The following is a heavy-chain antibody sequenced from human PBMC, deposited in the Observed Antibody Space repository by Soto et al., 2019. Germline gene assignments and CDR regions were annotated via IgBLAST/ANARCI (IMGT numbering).Heavy chain of an antibody. CDR2: ISGSGNTI. Sequence: GGSLRLSCATSGFTFSTNAMGWVRQAPGMGLEFVSLISGSGNTIYYADSVKGRFTISRDNSMNTVSLQMNSLRAEDTAVYYCAKVGYDTFGYYLRSFDCWGQGTLVTVSS. D-gene: IGHD2-2*03. CDR3: AKVGYDTFGYYLRSFDC. J-gene: IGHJ4*02. V-gene: IGHV3-23*01. CDR1: GFTFSTNA.